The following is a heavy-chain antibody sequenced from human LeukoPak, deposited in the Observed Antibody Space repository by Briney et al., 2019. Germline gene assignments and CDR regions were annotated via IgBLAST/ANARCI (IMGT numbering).Heavy chain of an antibody. CDR3: ARGSPYCSSTSCYWGGGNYYYYYMDV. D-gene: IGHD2-2*01. CDR2: INHSGST. Sequence: SETLSHTCAVYGGSFSGYYWSWIRQPPGKGLEWIGEINHSGSTNYNPSLKSRVTISVDTSKNQFSLKLSSVTAADTAVYYCARGSPYCSSTSCYWGGGNYYYYYMDVWGKGTTVTVSS. V-gene: IGHV4-34*01. CDR1: GGSFSGYY. J-gene: IGHJ6*03.